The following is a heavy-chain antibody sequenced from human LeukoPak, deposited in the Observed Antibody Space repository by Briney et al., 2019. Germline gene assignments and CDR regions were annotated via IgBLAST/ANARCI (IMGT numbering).Heavy chain of an antibody. V-gene: IGHV4-61*09. D-gene: IGHD6-19*01. CDR2: IYTSGST. CDR3: AREGEWLAYFDY. Sequence: SETLSLTCTVSGGSISSGSYSWSWIRQPAGKGLEWIGHIYTSGSTNYNPSLKSRVTMSVDTSKNQFSLKLSSVTAADTAVYYCAREGEWLAYFDYWGQGILVTVSS. J-gene: IGHJ4*02. CDR1: GGSISSGSYS.